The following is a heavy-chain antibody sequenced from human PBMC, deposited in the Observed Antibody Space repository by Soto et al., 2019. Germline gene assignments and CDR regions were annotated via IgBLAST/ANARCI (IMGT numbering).Heavy chain of an antibody. Sequence: ASVKVSCKASGYTFTSYGISWVRQAPGQGLEWMGWISAYNGNTNYAQKLRGRVTMTTDTSTSTAYMELRSLRSDDTAVYYCARDPYDILTGYSFYYYYGMDVWGQGTTVTVSS. D-gene: IGHD3-9*01. CDR1: GYTFTSYG. V-gene: IGHV1-18*01. CDR2: ISAYNGNT. CDR3: ARDPYDILTGYSFYYYYGMDV. J-gene: IGHJ6*02.